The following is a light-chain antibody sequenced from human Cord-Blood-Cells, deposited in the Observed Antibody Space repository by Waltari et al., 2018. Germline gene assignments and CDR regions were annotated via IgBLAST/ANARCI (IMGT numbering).Light chain of an antibody. CDR1: SLRSYY. Sequence: SSELTQDPAVSVALGQTVRITCQGDSLRSYYASRYQHKPGQAPVLVIYGKNNRPSGIPDRFSCSSSGNTASLTITGAQAEDEADYYCNSRDSSGNHHVVFGGGTKLTVL. V-gene: IGLV3-19*01. J-gene: IGLJ2*01. CDR2: GKN. CDR3: NSRDSSGNHHVV.